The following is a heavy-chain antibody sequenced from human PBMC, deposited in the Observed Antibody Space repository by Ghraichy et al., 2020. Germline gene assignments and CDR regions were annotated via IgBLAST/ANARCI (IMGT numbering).Heavy chain of an antibody. CDR1: GFTFSGYG. V-gene: IGHV3-48*02. CDR3: ARGSKVVSFYYADRLVV. Sequence: GGSLRLSCVGSGFTFSGYGMSWVRQSPGKGLEWVSYITSSGRTTFYADSVKGRFTISRDNSQNSLYLQMNSLRDEDTAEYYCARGSKVVSFYYADRLVVWRQGTLVTVSS. CDR2: ITSSGRTT. J-gene: IGHJ1*01. D-gene: IGHD4-23*01.